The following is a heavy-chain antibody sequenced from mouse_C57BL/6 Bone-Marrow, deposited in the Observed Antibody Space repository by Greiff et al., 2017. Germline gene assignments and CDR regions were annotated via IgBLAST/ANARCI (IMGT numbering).Heavy chain of an antibody. J-gene: IGHJ3*01. CDR2: IRSKSSNYAT. Sequence: EVHLVESGGGLVQPKGSLKLSCAASGFTFNTYAMHWVRQAPGTGLEWVARIRSKSSNYATYYADSVKDRFTISRDDSQSMLYLQMNKLKTGDTALYYCVSGLRWFAYWGQGTLVTVSA. CDR1: GFTFNTYA. V-gene: IGHV10-3*01. D-gene: IGHD2-2*01. CDR3: VSGLRWFAY.